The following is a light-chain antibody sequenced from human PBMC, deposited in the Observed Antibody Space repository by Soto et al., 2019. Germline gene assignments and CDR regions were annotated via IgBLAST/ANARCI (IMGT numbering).Light chain of an antibody. CDR2: DAS. CDR3: QQYDTYWVS. V-gene: IGKV1-5*01. CDR1: QSISMW. Sequence: DIQMTQSPTTLSASAGDRVTITCRASQSISMWLAWYQKKPGKAPKLLIYDASTLESGVPSRFSGSGSGTLFTLTISSLQPDDFGTYYCQQYDTYWVSFGGGTKVDIK. J-gene: IGKJ4*01.